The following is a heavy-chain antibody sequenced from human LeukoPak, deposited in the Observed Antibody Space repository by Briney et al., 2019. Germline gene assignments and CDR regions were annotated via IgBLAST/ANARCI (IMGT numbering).Heavy chain of an antibody. CDR2: INHSGST. J-gene: IGHJ6*04. V-gene: IGHV4-4*02. D-gene: IGHD3-10*01. CDR3: ARHWVGYYGSGSYYNV. Sequence: SGTLSLTCTVSRGSISSPNWWTWVRQPPGKGLEWIGEINHSGSTNYNPSLKSRVTISVDTSKNQFSLKLSSVTAADTAVYYCARHWVGYYGSGSYYNVWGKGTTVTVSS. CDR1: RGSISSPNW.